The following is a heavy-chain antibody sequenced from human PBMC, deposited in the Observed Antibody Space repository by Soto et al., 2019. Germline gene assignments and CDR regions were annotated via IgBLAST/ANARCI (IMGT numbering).Heavy chain of an antibody. CDR2: IWYDGSNK. J-gene: IGHJ4*02. Sequence: QVQLGESGGGVGQPGWSLRLSCAASGFTFSTYGMHWVRQAPGKGLEWVAVIWYDGSNKYYADSVKGRFTISRYNSKNKLYLQMNRLRAEDTAVYYCARDGSGSTHQFDYWGQGTLVTVSS. V-gene: IGHV3-33*01. D-gene: IGHD1-26*01. CDR3: ARDGSGSTHQFDY. CDR1: GFTFSTYG.